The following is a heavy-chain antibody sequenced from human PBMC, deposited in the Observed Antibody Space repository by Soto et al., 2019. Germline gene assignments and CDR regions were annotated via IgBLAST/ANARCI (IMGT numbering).Heavy chain of an antibody. V-gene: IGHV3-33*01. D-gene: IGHD6-19*01. J-gene: IGHJ4*02. Sequence: QVQLVESGGGVVQPGRSLRLSCAASGFTFSSYGMHWVRQAPGKGLEWVAVIWYDGSNKYYADSVKGRFTISRDNSKNTLYLQMNSLRAEDTAVYYCARDVPRYSSGWYVSDYWGQGTLVTVSS. CDR3: ARDVPRYSSGWYVSDY. CDR1: GFTFSSYG. CDR2: IWYDGSNK.